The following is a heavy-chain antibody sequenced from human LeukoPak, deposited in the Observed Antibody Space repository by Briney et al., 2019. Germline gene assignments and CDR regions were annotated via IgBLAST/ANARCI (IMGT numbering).Heavy chain of an antibody. CDR2: INPNSCGT. CDR1: VYTFTGYY. D-gene: IGHD3-3*01. CDR3: ARNEYPPPITIFGD. J-gene: IGHJ4*02. Sequence: RGASVKVSCKASVYTFTGYYMHGVRQAAGQGRDGMGWINPNSCGTNYAQKFQGRVTMTRDTSISTAYMELSRLRSDDTAVYYCARNEYPPPITIFGDWGQGTLVTVSS. V-gene: IGHV1-2*02.